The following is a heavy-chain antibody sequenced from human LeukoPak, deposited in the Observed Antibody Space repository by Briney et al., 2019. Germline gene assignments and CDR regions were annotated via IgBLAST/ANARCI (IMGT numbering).Heavy chain of an antibody. CDR3: ARGPIAAAAGETSYFYHLDV. CDR2: INHSGST. Sequence: SETLSLTCAVYGGSFRGYYWSWIRQPPGKGLEWIGEINHSGSTNYNPSLKSRVTISVDTSKNQFSLKLSSVTAADTAVYYCARGPIAAAAGETSYFYHLDVWGKGTTVTVSS. CDR1: GGSFRGYY. D-gene: IGHD6-13*01. V-gene: IGHV4-34*01. J-gene: IGHJ6*03.